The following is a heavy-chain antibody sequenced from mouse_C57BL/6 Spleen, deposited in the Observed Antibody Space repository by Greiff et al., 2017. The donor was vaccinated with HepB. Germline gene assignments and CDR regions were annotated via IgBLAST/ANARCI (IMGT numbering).Heavy chain of an antibody. J-gene: IGHJ4*01. Sequence: VQLVESGPELVKPGASVKISCKASGYAFSSSWMNWVKQRPGKGLEWIGRIYPGDGDTNYNGKFKGKATLTADKSSSTAYMQLSSLTSEDSAVYFCARISRDGNYGGAMDYWGQGTSVTVSS. D-gene: IGHD2-1*01. CDR1: GYAFSSSW. V-gene: IGHV1-82*01. CDR2: IYPGDGDT. CDR3: ARISRDGNYGGAMDY.